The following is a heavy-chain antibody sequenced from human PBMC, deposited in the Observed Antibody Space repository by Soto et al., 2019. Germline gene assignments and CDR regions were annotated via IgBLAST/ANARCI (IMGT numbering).Heavy chain of an antibody. D-gene: IGHD6-19*01. V-gene: IGHV3-21*01. J-gene: IGHJ4*02. Sequence: EVQLVQSGGGLVKPGGSLRLSCAASGFTFSSYSMNWVRQAPGKGLEWVSSISGTSSFIYYADSTEGRFTISRDYAKNSLYLQRTSLTAEDTAVYYCARPEVAETGCGCVYWGPGTLVTVSS. CDR1: GFTFSSYS. CDR2: ISGTSSFI. CDR3: ARPEVAETGCGCVY.